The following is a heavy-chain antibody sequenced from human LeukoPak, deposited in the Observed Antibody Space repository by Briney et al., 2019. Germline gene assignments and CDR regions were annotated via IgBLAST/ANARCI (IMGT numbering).Heavy chain of an antibody. Sequence: SETLSPTCTVSGGSISSGGYYWSWIRQHPGKGLEWIGYIYYSGSTYYNPSLKSRVTISVDTSKNQFSLKLSSVTAADTAVYYCARAPPDGSTSREGEYYFDYWGQGTLVTVSS. CDR3: ARAPPDGSTSREGEYYFDY. D-gene: IGHD2-2*01. V-gene: IGHV4-31*03. CDR2: IYYSGST. CDR1: GGSISSGGYY. J-gene: IGHJ4*02.